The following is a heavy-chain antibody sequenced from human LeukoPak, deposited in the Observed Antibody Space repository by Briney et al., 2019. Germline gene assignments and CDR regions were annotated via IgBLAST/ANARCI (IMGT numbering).Heavy chain of an antibody. J-gene: IGHJ4*02. CDR3: ARHRQQLSDFDY. D-gene: IGHD6-13*01. Sequence: ASVKVSCKASGYTFTSYGISWVRQAPGQGLEWMGWISAYNGNTNYAQKLQGRVTMTTDTSTSTAYMELRSLRSDDTAVYYCARHRQQLSDFDYWGQGILVTVSS. V-gene: IGHV1-18*01. CDR1: GYTFTSYG. CDR2: ISAYNGNT.